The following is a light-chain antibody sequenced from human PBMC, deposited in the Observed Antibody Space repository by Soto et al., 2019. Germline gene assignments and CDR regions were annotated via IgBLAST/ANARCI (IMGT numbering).Light chain of an antibody. V-gene: IGKV1-5*03. CDR2: KAT. CDR3: QQYNGYWT. Sequence: DIQMTQSPSTLSASVGDRVTITCRASQSISDLLAWYQHKPGKAPKLLIYKATVLKSGVPSRFSGSGSGTDYTLTISSLQPDDFASYYCQQYNGYWTFGQGTKVEI. CDR1: QSISDL. J-gene: IGKJ1*01.